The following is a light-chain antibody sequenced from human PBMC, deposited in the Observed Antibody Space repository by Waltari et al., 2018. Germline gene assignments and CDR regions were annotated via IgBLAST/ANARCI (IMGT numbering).Light chain of an antibody. Sequence: DIPITQSPSSLSASVGDRVTITCRASQSITIYLNWYQHKPGKAPKLLIYAASSLQGGVPTRFSGSGSGTDFNLTISTLQPEDFATYYCQQSYSALTFGGGTKVEIK. CDR1: QSITIY. CDR3: QQSYSALT. J-gene: IGKJ4*01. CDR2: AAS. V-gene: IGKV1-39*01.